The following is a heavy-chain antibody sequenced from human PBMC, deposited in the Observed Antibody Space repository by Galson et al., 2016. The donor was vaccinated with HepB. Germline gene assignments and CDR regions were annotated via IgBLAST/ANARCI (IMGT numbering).Heavy chain of an antibody. CDR3: AKDIQQGLVRGNDAFDI. J-gene: IGHJ3*02. V-gene: IGHV3-23*01. D-gene: IGHD6-19*01. CDR2: ISVVDDDT. Sequence: SLRLSCAASGFTFSSYAMSWARQAPGKGLEWVSAISVVDDDTYYADAVKGLFTISRDNSRTRLYLQMNGLRAEDTALYYCAKDIQQGLVRGNDAFDIWGQGTMVTVSS. CDR1: GFTFSSYA.